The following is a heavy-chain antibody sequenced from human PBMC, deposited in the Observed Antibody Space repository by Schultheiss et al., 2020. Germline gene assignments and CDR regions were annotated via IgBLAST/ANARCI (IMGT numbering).Heavy chain of an antibody. J-gene: IGHJ5*02. CDR3: ARSCEGEWCMGTSIGFDP. D-gene: IGHD2-8*01. V-gene: IGHV3-13*01. CDR2: IGTAGDT. CDR1: GFTFSSYD. Sequence: GGSLRLSCAASGFTFSSYDMHWVRQATGKGLEWVSAIGTAGDTYYPGSVKGRFTISRENAKNSLYLQMNSLRAGDTAVYYCARSCEGEWCMGTSIGFDPWGQGTLVTVSS.